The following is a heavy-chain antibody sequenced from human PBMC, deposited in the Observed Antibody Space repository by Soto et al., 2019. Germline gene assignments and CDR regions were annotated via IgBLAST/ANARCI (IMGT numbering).Heavy chain of an antibody. D-gene: IGHD2-15*01. Sequence: SETLSLTCTVSGGSISSYYWSWIRQPPGKGLEWIGYIYYSGSTNYNPSLKSRVTISVDTSKNQFSLKLSSVTAADTAVYYCATGYCSGGSCYSDWFDTWGPGTLVTVSS. CDR3: ATGYCSGGSCYSDWFDT. V-gene: IGHV4-59*01. CDR2: IYYSGST. CDR1: GGSISSYY. J-gene: IGHJ5*02.